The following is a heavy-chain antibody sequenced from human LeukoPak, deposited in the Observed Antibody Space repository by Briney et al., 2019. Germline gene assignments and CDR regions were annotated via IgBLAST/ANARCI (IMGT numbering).Heavy chain of an antibody. CDR2: IWYDGSNK. J-gene: IGHJ6*02. Sequence: GGSLRLSCAASGFTFSSYGMHWVRQAPGEGLEWVAVIWYDGSNKYYADSVKGRFTIFRDNSKNTLYLQMNSLRAEDTAVYYCARAESGMDVWGQGTTVTVSS. CDR3: ARAESGMDV. CDR1: GFTFSSYG. V-gene: IGHV3-33*01.